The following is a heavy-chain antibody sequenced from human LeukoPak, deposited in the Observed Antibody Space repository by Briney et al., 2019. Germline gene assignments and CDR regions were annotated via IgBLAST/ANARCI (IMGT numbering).Heavy chain of an antibody. Sequence: GGSLRLSCAASGFTFSSYEMNWVRQAPGKGLEWVSYISSSGSTIYYADSVKGRFTISRDNAKNSLYLQMNSLRAEDTAVYYCASAADSGSYYGAAFDIWGQGTMVTVSS. CDR2: ISSSGSTI. CDR3: ASAADSGSYYGAAFDI. J-gene: IGHJ3*02. D-gene: IGHD1-26*01. CDR1: GFTFSSYE. V-gene: IGHV3-48*03.